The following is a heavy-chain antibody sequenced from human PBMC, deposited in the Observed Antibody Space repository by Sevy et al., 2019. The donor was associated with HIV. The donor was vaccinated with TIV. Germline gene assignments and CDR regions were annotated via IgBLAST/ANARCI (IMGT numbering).Heavy chain of an antibody. CDR3: ANSWGLFVGSSWISYEFGMDV. CDR2: ISNDGSGK. J-gene: IGHJ6*02. Sequence: GGSLRLSCAASGFSFARFGMHWVRQAPGKGLEWVALISNDGSGKDYADSVKGRITISRDNSKESVYLEMNSLRPEDAAVYYFANSWGLFVGSSWISYEFGMDVWGHGTTVTVSS. D-gene: IGHD6-13*01. CDR1: GFSFARFG. V-gene: IGHV3-30*18.